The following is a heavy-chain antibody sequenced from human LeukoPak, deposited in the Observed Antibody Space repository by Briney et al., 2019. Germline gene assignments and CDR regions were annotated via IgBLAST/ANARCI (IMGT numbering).Heavy chain of an antibody. Sequence: GASVKVSCKASGYTFTGYYMHWVRQAPGQGLEWMGWINPNSGGTNYAQKFQGRVTMTRDTSISTAYMELSRLRSDDTAVYYCARDHDSGYDSASYSYWGQGTLVTVSS. CDR3: ARDHDSGYDSASYSY. V-gene: IGHV1-2*02. D-gene: IGHD5-12*01. CDR2: INPNSGGT. CDR1: GYTFTGYY. J-gene: IGHJ4*02.